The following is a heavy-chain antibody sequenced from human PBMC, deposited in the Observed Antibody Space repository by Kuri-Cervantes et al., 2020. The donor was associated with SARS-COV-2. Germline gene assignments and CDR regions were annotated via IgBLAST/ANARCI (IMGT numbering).Heavy chain of an antibody. CDR1: GYTFTSYD. J-gene: IGHJ4*02. CDR2: MNPNSGNT. V-gene: IGHV1-8*03. D-gene: IGHD4-11*01. CDR3: ARATTVIAYLLDTY. Sequence: ASVKVSCKASGYTFTSYDINWVRQATGQGLEWMGWMNPNSGNTGYAQKFQGRVTITRNTSISTAYMELSSLRSEDTAVYYCARATTVIAYLLDTYWGQGTLVTVSS.